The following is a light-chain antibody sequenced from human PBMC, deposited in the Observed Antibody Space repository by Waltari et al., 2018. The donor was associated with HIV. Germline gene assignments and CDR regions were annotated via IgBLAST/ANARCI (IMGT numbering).Light chain of an antibody. CDR2: EVT. Sequence: QSALTQPASVSGSPGQSITISCPGTSSAVGSYNLVSWYQQHPGKAPKLMIYEVTKRPSGVSNRFSGSKSGNTASLTISGLQAEDEGDYHCCSYAGTSILVFGGGTKLTVL. J-gene: IGLJ3*02. V-gene: IGLV2-23*02. CDR3: CSYAGTSILV. CDR1: SSAVGSYNL.